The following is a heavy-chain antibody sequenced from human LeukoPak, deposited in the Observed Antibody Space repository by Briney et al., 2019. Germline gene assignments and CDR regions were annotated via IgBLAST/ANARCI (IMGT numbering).Heavy chain of an antibody. Sequence: GGSLRLSCAASGFTFSSYSMNWVRQAPGKGLEWVSSISSSSSYIYYADSVKGRFTISRDNAKNLLYLQMNSLRAEDTAVYYCARDGRRGYSYGFFDYWGQGTLVTVSS. CDR2: ISSSSSYI. CDR3: ARDGRRGYSYGFFDY. V-gene: IGHV3-21*01. J-gene: IGHJ4*02. CDR1: GFTFSSYS. D-gene: IGHD5-18*01.